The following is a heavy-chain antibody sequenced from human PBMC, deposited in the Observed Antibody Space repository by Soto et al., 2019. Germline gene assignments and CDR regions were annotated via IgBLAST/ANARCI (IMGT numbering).Heavy chain of an antibody. CDR1: GGSISSYY. D-gene: IGHD3-10*01. CDR2: VHHSWGS. CDR3: ARQGFGPLHGLVDV. J-gene: IGHJ6*02. V-gene: IGHV4-59*08. Sequence: QVQLQESGPGLVKPSETLSLSCTVSGGSISSYYWSWFRQSPGKRMEWIGYVHHSWGSSYNPSLQSRVAISRNTAKSQFSRKVTSVTATDTAVYYCARQGFGPLHGLVDVWGQGTTVTVSS.